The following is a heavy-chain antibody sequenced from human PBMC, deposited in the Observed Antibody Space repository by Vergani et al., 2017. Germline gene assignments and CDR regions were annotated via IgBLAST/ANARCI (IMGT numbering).Heavy chain of an antibody. D-gene: IGHD4-23*01. CDR2: IKQDGSDK. CDR3: ARGGNSPDY. J-gene: IGHJ4*02. CDR1: GFTFSSHW. Sequence: EVQLVESGGGLVQPGGSLRLSCAASGFTFSSHWMNWVRQAPGKGLEWVANIKQDGSDKYYVDSVKGRFTISRDNAKNSLYLQMNSLTADDTAVYYCARGGNSPDYWGQGTLVTVSS. V-gene: IGHV3-7*01.